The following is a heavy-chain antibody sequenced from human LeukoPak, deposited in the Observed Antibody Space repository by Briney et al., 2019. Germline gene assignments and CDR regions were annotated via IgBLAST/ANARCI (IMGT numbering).Heavy chain of an antibody. Sequence: GGSLRLSCAASGFTFSSYAMHWVRQAPGKGLEYVSAISSNGGSTYYANSVKGGFTISRDNSKNTLYLQMGSLRAEDMAVYYCARGSPGIAVAGTDYWGQGTLVTISS. J-gene: IGHJ4*02. V-gene: IGHV3-64*01. D-gene: IGHD6-19*01. CDR1: GFTFSSYA. CDR3: ARGSPGIAVAGTDY. CDR2: ISSNGGST.